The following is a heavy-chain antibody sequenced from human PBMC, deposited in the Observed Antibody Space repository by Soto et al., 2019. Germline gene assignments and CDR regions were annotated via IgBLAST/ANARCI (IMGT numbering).Heavy chain of an antibody. V-gene: IGHV1-69*01. D-gene: IGHD3-16*02. J-gene: IGHJ5*02. Sequence: QVQLVQSGAEVKKPGSSVKVSCKASGGTFSSYAISWVRQAPGQGLEWMGGIIPIFGTANYAQKFQGRVTITADESTSTAYMELSSLRSEDTAVYYCARAQYEYVWGSYRPNWFDPWGQGTLVTVSS. CDR1: GGTFSSYA. CDR3: ARAQYEYVWGSYRPNWFDP. CDR2: IIPIFGTA.